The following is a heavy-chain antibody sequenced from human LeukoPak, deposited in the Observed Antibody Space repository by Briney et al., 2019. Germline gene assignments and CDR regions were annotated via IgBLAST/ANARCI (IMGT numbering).Heavy chain of an antibody. CDR3: AKASFNWNDVGY. CDR1: GFTFSSYA. J-gene: IGHJ4*02. CDR2: ISGSGGST. D-gene: IGHD1-1*01. Sequence: GGSLRLSCAASGFTFSSYAMSWVRQAPGKGLEWVSAISGSGGSTYYADSVKGRFTISRDNSKNTLYLQVNSLRAEDTAVYHCAKASFNWNDVGYWGQGTLVTVSS. V-gene: IGHV3-23*01.